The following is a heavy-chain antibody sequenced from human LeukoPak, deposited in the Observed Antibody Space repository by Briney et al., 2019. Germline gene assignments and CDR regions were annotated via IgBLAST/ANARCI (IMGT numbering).Heavy chain of an antibody. CDR2: TSAYNGNT. J-gene: IGHJ6*02. V-gene: IGHV1-18*01. CDR1: GYTFTSYG. Sequence: GASVKVSCKASGYTFTSYGISWVRQAPGQGLEWMGWTSAYNGNTNYAQKLQGRVTMTTDTSTSTAYMELRSLRSDDTAVYYCARMYILTGPGYYYYYGMDVWGQGTTVTVSS. CDR3: ARMYILTGPGYYYYYGMDV. D-gene: IGHD3-9*01.